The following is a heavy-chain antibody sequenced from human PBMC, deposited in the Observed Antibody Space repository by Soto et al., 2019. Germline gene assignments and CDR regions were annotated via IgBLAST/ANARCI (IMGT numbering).Heavy chain of an antibody. Sequence: QVQLVQSGAEVKKPGSSVKVSCKASGGTFSSYAISWVRQAPGQGLEWMGGIIPIFGTANYAQKFQGRVTITADEYTSTAYMELRSLRSEDTAVYYCASGTRGAMGINFDYWGQGTLVTVSS. V-gene: IGHV1-69*01. D-gene: IGHD3-10*01. CDR2: IIPIFGTA. CDR3: ASGTRGAMGINFDY. CDR1: GGTFSSYA. J-gene: IGHJ4*02.